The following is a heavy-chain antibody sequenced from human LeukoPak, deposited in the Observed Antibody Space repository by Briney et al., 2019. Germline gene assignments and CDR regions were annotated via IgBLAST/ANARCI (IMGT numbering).Heavy chain of an antibody. CDR2: ISAYNGNT. V-gene: IGHV1-18*01. Sequence: ASVKVSCKASGYTFTSYGISWVRQAPGQGLEWMGWISAYNGNTNYAQKLQGRVTMTTDTSTSTAYMELRSLRSDDTAVYYCARDGGSGSYYVRFFDYWGQGTLVTVSS. CDR1: GYTFTSYG. CDR3: ARDGGSGSYYVRFFDY. D-gene: IGHD3-10*01. J-gene: IGHJ4*02.